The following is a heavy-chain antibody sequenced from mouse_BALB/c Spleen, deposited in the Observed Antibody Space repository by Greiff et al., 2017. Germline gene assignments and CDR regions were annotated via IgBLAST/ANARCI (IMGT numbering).Heavy chain of an antibody. J-gene: IGHJ3*01. CDR1: GFTFSDYG. V-gene: IGHV5-15*02. Sequence: DVKLVESGGGLVQPGGSRKLSCAASGFTFSDYGMAWVRQAPGKGPEWVAFISNLAYSIYYADTVTGRFTISRENAKNTLYLEMSSLRSEDTAMYYCARGHYYGSSGFAYWGQGTLVTVSA. CDR3: ARGHYYGSSGFAY. CDR2: ISNLAYSI. D-gene: IGHD1-1*01.